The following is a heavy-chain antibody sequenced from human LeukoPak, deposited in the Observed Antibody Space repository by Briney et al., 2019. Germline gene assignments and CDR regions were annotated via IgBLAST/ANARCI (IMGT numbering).Heavy chain of an antibody. CDR3: AKAMITFGGIIVQPDY. Sequence: GGSLRLSCAASGFTFSSYGMHWVRQAPGKGLEWVAFIRYDGSNKYYADSVKGRFTISRDNSKNTLYLQMNSLRAEDTAVYYCAKAMITFGGIIVQPDYWGQGTLVTVSS. J-gene: IGHJ4*02. CDR2: IRYDGSNK. D-gene: IGHD3-16*02. V-gene: IGHV3-30*02. CDR1: GFTFSSYG.